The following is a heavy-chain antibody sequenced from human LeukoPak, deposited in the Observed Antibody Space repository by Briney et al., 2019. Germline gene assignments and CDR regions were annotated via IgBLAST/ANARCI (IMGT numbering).Heavy chain of an antibody. CDR2: IYYSGGT. V-gene: IGHV4-39*07. Sequence: SETLSLTCSVSGGSISSRNYYWGWIRQPPGKKLEWIGSIYYSGGTYYNPSLKSRVTISVDTSKNQFSLKLSSVTAADTAVYYCARISPTHYYGSGSYYPGLAPFDYWGQGTLVTVSS. CDR3: ARISPTHYYGSGSYYPGLAPFDY. J-gene: IGHJ4*02. CDR1: GGSISSRNYY. D-gene: IGHD3-10*01.